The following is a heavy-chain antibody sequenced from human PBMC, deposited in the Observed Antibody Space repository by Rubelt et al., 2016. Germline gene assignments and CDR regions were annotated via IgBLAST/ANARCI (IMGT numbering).Heavy chain of an antibody. CDR2: MYHSGTT. J-gene: IGHJ4*02. Sequence: QEQLQESGPGLVKPSETLTLTCNVSGFSISSGYYWGWIRQPPGKGLEWIGTMYHSGTTYYNSSLKSRAAISVDTSNNQFALRLRSGTAADTAVYYCASLSIGWSRHWGQGTLVTVSS. CDR1: GFSISSGYY. CDR3: ASLSIGWSRH. D-gene: IGHD6-19*01. V-gene: IGHV4-38-2*02.